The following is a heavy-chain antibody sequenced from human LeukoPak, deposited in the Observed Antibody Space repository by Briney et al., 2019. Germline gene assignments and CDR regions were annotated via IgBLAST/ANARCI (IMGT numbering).Heavy chain of an antibody. D-gene: IGHD5-24*01. CDR1: GYTFTSYG. CDR2: ISGSGGST. Sequence: SCKASGYTFTSYGISWVRQAPGKGLEWVSAISGSGGSTYYADSVKGRFTISRDNSKNTLYLQMNSLRAEDTAVYYCAKGWNGYNYGFDYWGQGTLVTVSS. CDR3: AKGWNGYNYGFDY. J-gene: IGHJ4*02. V-gene: IGHV3-23*01.